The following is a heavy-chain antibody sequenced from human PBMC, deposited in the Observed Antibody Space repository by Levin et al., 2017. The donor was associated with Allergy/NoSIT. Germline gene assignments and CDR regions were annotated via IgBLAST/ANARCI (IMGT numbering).Heavy chain of an antibody. CDR1: GGSFSGYY. D-gene: IGHD5-12*01. J-gene: IGHJ4*02. CDR2: INHSGST. V-gene: IGHV4-34*01. Sequence: ASETLSLTCAVYGGSFSGYYWSWIRQPPGKGLEWIGEINHSGSTNYNPSLKSRVTISVDTSKNQFSLKLSSVTAADTAVYYCATGGDDKNFDYWGQGTLVTVSS. CDR3: ATGGDDKNFDY.